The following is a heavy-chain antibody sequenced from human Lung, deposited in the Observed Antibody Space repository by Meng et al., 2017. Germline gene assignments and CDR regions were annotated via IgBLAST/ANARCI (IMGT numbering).Heavy chain of an antibody. CDR2: INTNTGNP. CDR1: GYTFTNYG. J-gene: IGHJ4*02. D-gene: IGHD3-10*01. V-gene: IGHV7-4-1*02. Sequence: QVQLVQSGSELKKPGASVKVSCKASGYTFTNYGMNWVRQAPGQGLEWMGWINTNTGNPTYVPGFTGRFVLSLDTSVSTAYLQINSLKAEDTAVYYCTSGGYLDYWGQGTLVTVSS. CDR3: TSGGYLDY.